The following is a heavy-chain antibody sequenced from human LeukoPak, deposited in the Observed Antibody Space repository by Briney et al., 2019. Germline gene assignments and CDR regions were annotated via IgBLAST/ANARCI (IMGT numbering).Heavy chain of an antibody. CDR2: INPNSGGT. V-gene: IGHV1-2*02. CDR3: ARGLRGQWLYYYYSMDV. CDR1: GYTFTGYY. Sequence: ASVKVSCKASGYTFTGYYMHGVRQAPGQGREGMGWINPNSGGTNYAQKFQGRVTMTRDTSISTAYMELSRLRSDATAVYYCARGLRGQWLYYYYSMDVWGKGTTVTVSS. J-gene: IGHJ6*03. D-gene: IGHD6-19*01.